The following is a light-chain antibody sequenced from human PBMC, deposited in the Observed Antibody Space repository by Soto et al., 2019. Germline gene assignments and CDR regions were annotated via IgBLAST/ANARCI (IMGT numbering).Light chain of an antibody. Sequence: DIQMTQSPSTLSASVGDRVTITCRASQSISSWLAWYQQKPGKAPTLLIYDASSLESGVPSRFSGSGSGTEFTLTISSLQPDDFATYYCQQYNSSTWTFGQGTKVEIK. J-gene: IGKJ1*01. V-gene: IGKV1-5*01. CDR3: QQYNSSTWT. CDR1: QSISSW. CDR2: DAS.